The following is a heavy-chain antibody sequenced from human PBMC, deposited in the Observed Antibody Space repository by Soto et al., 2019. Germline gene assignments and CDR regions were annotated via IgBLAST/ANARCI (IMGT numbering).Heavy chain of an antibody. D-gene: IGHD1-1*01. J-gene: IGHJ6*02. V-gene: IGHV3-33*01. CDR3: ARDRSAGNYFYYGMDV. Sequence: GSLRLSCAASGLPFNRNGMHWVRQAPGKGLEWVAVIWYDGSKEYYSDSVKGRFTISRDNSKNMLYLQMNSVRVEDTAVYFCARDRSAGNYFYYGMDVWGQGTTVTVSS. CDR2: IWYDGSKE. CDR1: GLPFNRNG.